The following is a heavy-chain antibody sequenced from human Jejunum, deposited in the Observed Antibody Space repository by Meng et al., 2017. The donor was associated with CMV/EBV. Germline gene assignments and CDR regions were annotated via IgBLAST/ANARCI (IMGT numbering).Heavy chain of an antibody. CDR2: LTTDGPA. CDR3: ARDGSYKLDY. V-gene: IGHV3-74*01. Sequence: SCAASGFTFSSYSMHWVRLVPGKGLVCVSRLTTDGPAVYAESVKGRFTISRDDATSTLYLQMNSLRAEDTAVYYCARDGSYKLDYWGQGTLVTVSS. CDR1: GFTFSSYS. D-gene: IGHD1-26*01. J-gene: IGHJ4*02.